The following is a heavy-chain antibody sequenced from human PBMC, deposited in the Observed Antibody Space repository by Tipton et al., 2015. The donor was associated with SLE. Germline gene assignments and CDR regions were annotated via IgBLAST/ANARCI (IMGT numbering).Heavy chain of an antibody. CDR2: TYYRSKWYN. D-gene: IGHD3-10*01. V-gene: IGHV6-1*01. CDR1: GDSVSSNSAA. J-gene: IGHJ4*02. CDR3: ARDRSPMVRGWGAVAGAFDY. Sequence: GLVKPSQTLSLTCAISGDSVSSNSAAWNWIRQSPSRGLEWLGRTYYRSKWYNDYAVSVKSRITINPDTSKNQFSLQLNSVTPEDTAVYYCARDRSPMVRGWGAVAGAFDYWGQGTLVTVSS.